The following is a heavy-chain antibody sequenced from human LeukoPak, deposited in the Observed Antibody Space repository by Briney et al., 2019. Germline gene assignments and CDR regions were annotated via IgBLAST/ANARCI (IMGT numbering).Heavy chain of an antibody. CDR2: IKQDGSEK. CDR1: GFTFSSYW. D-gene: IGHD6-13*01. J-gene: IGHJ3*02. CDR3: ARVRGSSWYDAFDI. V-gene: IGHV3-7*01. Sequence: AGGSLRLSCAASGFTFSSYWMTWVRQAPGKGLEWVANIKQDGSEKYYVDSVKGRFTISRDNAKNSLYLQTNSLRAEDTAVYYCARVRGSSWYDAFDIWGQGTMVTVSS.